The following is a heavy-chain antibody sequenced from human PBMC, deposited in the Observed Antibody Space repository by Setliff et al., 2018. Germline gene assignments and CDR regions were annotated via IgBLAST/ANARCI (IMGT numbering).Heavy chain of an antibody. CDR2: ISVYNGNT. Sequence: ASVKVSCKASGYTFTSYGITWVRQAPGQGVEWMGWISVYNGNTNYAQKLQGRVTMTTDTSTSTAYMELRSLRSEDTAVYYCARDRRGWELPYYYYGMDVWGQGTTVTVSS. V-gene: IGHV1-18*01. D-gene: IGHD1-26*01. J-gene: IGHJ6*02. CDR3: ARDRRGWELPYYYYGMDV. CDR1: GYTFTSYG.